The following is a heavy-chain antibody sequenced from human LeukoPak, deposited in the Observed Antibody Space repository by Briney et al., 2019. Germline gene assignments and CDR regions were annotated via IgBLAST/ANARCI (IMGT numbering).Heavy chain of an antibody. CDR1: GFTFSSYA. V-gene: IGHV3-23*01. CDR3: AKAYSSGWYWDY. CDR2: ISGSGGST. J-gene: IGHJ4*02. Sequence: GGSLRLSCAASGFTFSSYAMSWVRQAPGKGLEWVSAISGSGGSTYYADSVKGRFTISRDNSKNMLYLQMNSLRAEDTAVYYCAKAYSSGWYWDYWGQGTLVTVSS. D-gene: IGHD6-19*01.